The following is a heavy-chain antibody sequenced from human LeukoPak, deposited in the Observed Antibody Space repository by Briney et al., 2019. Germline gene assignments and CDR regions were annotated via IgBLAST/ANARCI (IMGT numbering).Heavy chain of an antibody. CDR3: ARQSGYYGSGSYSYFDY. CDR2: IYTSGST. Sequence: PSETLSLTCTVSGGSISSYYWSWIRQPAGKGLEWIGRIYTSGSTNYNPSLKSRVTMSVDTSKNQFSLKLSSVTATDTAVYYCARQSGYYGSGSYSYFDYWGQGTLVTVSS. D-gene: IGHD3-10*01. CDR1: GGSISSYY. J-gene: IGHJ4*02. V-gene: IGHV4-4*07.